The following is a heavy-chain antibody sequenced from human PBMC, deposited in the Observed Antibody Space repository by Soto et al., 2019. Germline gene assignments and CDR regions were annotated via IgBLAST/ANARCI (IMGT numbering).Heavy chain of an antibody. V-gene: IGHV1-18*01. CDR2: ISAYNGNT. J-gene: IGHJ4*02. CDR3: ARGYYYDSSGYETNFDY. D-gene: IGHD3-22*01. CDR1: GYTFTSYG. Sequence: ASVQVSCKASGYTFTSYGISWVRQAPGQGFEWMGWISAYNGNTNYAQKLQGRVTMTTDTSTSTAYMELRSLRSDDTAVYYCARGYYYDSSGYETNFDYWGQGTLVTVSS.